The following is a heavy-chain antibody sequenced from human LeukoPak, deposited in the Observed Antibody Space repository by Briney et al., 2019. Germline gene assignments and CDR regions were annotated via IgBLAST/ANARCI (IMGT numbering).Heavy chain of an antibody. Sequence: SETLSLTCTVSGGSISSYYWSWIRQPPGKGLEWIGYIYYSGSTNYNPSLKSRVTISVDTSKNQFSLKLSSVTAADTAVYYCARGRYGTVTRGWFDPWGQGTLVTVSS. CDR1: GGSISSYY. CDR2: IYYSGST. V-gene: IGHV4-59*01. J-gene: IGHJ5*02. CDR3: ARGRYGTVTRGWFDP. D-gene: IGHD1-1*01.